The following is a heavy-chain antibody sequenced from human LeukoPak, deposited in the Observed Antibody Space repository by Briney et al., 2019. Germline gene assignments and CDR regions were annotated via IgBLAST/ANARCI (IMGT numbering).Heavy chain of an antibody. Sequence: SETLSLTCGVFGGSLSDDYWSWVRQPTGKGLERVGEINHRGTTNYNPSLTSRVTISVDTSKNQFSLNLTSVSAADTSMYYCARVPGRRYLQHIFDFWGQGTLVTVSS. V-gene: IGHV4-34*01. D-gene: IGHD2-21*01. CDR2: INHRGTT. CDR3: ARVPGRRYLQHIFDF. CDR1: GGSLSDDY. J-gene: IGHJ4*02.